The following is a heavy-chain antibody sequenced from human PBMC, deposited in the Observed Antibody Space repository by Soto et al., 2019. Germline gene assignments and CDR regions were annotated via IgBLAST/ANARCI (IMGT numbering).Heavy chain of an antibody. CDR3: ARRGVVVPAADYYYGMDV. V-gene: IGHV5-51*01. D-gene: IGHD2-2*01. CDR1: GYSFTSYW. CDR2: IYPGDSDT. J-gene: IGHJ6*02. Sequence: LGESLKISCKGSGYSFTSYWIGWVRQMPGKGLEWMGIIYPGDSDTRYSPSFQGQVTISADKSISTAYLQWSSLKASDTAMYYCARRGVVVPAADYYYGMDVWGQGTTVTVSS.